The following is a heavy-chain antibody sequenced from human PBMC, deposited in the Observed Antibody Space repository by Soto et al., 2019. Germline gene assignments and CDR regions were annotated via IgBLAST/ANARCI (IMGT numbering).Heavy chain of an antibody. CDR3: AREPYGDSQYFDS. V-gene: IGHV3-30*04. J-gene: IGHJ4*02. Sequence: QVQLVESGGGMAQAGTSLRLSCTGSGFTFNSLSLHWVRQGPDKGLEWVAVVSFDGKVTYYADSVKGRFTVSRDISKNTIYLQANSLRPEDTAVYYCAREPYGDSQYFDSWGQGTPVTVSS. CDR1: GFTFNSLS. D-gene: IGHD2-21*02. CDR2: VSFDGKVT.